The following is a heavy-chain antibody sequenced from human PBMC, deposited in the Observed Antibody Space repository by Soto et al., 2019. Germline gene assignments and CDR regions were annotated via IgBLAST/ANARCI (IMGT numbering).Heavy chain of an antibody. CDR2: ISGSGGST. J-gene: IGHJ4*02. CDR1: GFTFSSYA. V-gene: IGHV3-23*01. D-gene: IGHD2-21*02. CDR3: AKVLAYCGGDCYSAFDY. Sequence: GGSLRLSCAASGFTFSSYAMSWVRQAQGKGLEWVSAISGSGGSTYYADSVKGRFTISRDNSKNTLYLQMNSLRAEDTAVYYCAKVLAYCGGDCYSAFDYWGQGTLVTVSS.